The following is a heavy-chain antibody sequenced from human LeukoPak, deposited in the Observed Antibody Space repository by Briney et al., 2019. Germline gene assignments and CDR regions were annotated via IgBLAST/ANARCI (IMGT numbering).Heavy chain of an antibody. Sequence: SGPALVKPTQTLTLTCTFSGFSLSTSGMCVSWVRQPPGKALEWLALIDWDDDKYYSTSLKTRLTISKGTSKNQVVLTMTNMDPVDTATYYCARIAQYSGYDVFDYRGQGTLVTVSS. V-gene: IGHV2-70*20. CDR2: IDWDDDK. J-gene: IGHJ4*02. CDR3: ARIAQYSGYDVFDY. CDR1: GFSLSTSGMC. D-gene: IGHD5-12*01.